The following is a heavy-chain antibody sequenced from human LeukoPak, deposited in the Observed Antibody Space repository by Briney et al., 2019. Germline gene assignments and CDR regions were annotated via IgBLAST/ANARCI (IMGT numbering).Heavy chain of an antibody. CDR1: GFTFSDYA. D-gene: IGHD1-14*01. J-gene: IGHJ5*02. CDR2: ISHDGSIK. Sequence: GGSLRLSCAISGFTFSDYAMHWVRQAPGKGLEWVAVISHDGSIKFSADSVKGRFTISRDNSKNTLYLQMNSLRDEDTALYYCARDSITTGGTVYNWFDPWGQGTLVTVSS. CDR3: ARDSITTGGTVYNWFDP. V-gene: IGHV3-30-3*01.